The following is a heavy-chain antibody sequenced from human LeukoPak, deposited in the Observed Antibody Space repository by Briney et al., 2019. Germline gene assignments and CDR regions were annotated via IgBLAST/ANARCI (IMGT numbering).Heavy chain of an antibody. CDR2: ISSSSSSI. V-gene: IGHV3-48*02. J-gene: IGHJ4*02. CDR3: ARRPVRLVSNTLDY. CDR1: GFTFSSFE. Sequence: GGSLRLSCAASGFTFSSFEMDWVRQAPGKGLEWVSYISSSSSSIYYADSVKGRFTISRDNAKNSLYLQMNSLRDEDTGIYYCARRPVRLVSNTLDYWGQGTLVTVSS. D-gene: IGHD3-9*01.